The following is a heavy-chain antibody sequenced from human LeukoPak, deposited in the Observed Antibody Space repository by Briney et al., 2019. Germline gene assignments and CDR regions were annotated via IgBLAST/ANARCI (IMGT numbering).Heavy chain of an antibody. Sequence: GGSLRLSCAASGFTFSSYAMSWVRQAPGKGLEWVSTISGSGDSTYYADPVKGRFIISRENSKNTLYLQMNSLRAEDTAVYYCAKDLGGSGSNGDYWGQGTLVIVSS. J-gene: IGHJ4*02. CDR1: GFTFSSYA. V-gene: IGHV3-23*01. CDR2: ISGSGDST. CDR3: AKDLGGSGSNGDY. D-gene: IGHD3-10*01.